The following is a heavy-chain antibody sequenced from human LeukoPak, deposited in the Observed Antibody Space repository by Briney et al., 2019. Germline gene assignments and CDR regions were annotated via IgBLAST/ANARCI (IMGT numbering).Heavy chain of an antibody. V-gene: IGHV4-61*02. Sequence: SETLSLTCTVSGGSISSGSYYWSWIRQPAGKGLEWIGRIYTSGSTNYNPSLKSRVTISVDTSKNQFSLKLSSVTAADTAVYYCARVGPAAYYYYYYGMDVWGKGTTVTVSS. D-gene: IGHD2-2*01. CDR2: IYTSGST. J-gene: IGHJ6*04. CDR1: GGSISSGSYY. CDR3: ARVGPAAYYYYYYGMDV.